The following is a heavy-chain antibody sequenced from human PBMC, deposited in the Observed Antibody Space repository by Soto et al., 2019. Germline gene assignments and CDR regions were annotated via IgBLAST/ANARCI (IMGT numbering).Heavy chain of an antibody. D-gene: IGHD2-15*01. CDR2: ITPDGGST. CDR1: GFTFTTYW. J-gene: IGHJ4*02. Sequence: EVQLVESGGGLVQPGGSLRLSCATSGFTFTTYWMHWVRQAPGKGLMWVSRITPDGGSTSYADSVKGRFTISRDNAKNTLYLQMNGRRAEDTAIYYCARDLIIADTPGDDFDYWGQGTRVAVSS. V-gene: IGHV3-74*01. CDR3: ARDLIIADTPGDDFDY.